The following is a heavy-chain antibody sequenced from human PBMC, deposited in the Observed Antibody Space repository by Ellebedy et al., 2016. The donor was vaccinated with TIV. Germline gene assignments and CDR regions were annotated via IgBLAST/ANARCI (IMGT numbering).Heavy chain of an antibody. Sequence: MPSETLSLTCTVSGGSVSSGSHYWNWIRQPPGKGLEWIGYSYYIGTTNYNPSLKSRVTISEDTSKNQFSLRLSSVTAADTAVYYCAGGSYTPYGMDVWGRGTTVSVSS. CDR1: GGSVSSGSHY. CDR3: AGGSYTPYGMDV. CDR2: SYYIGTT. V-gene: IGHV4-61*01. J-gene: IGHJ6*02. D-gene: IGHD1-26*01.